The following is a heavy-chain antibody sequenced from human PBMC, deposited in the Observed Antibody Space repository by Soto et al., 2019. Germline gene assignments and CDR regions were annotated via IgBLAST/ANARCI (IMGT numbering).Heavy chain of an antibody. D-gene: IGHD1-20*01. J-gene: IGHJ3*02. V-gene: IGHV3-66*01. CDR3: ARDLGSLTQGAFDI. CDR2: IYSGGST. Sequence: GGSLRLSCAASGFTVSSNYMSWVRQAPGKGLEWVSVIYSGGSTYYADSVKGRFTISRDNSKNTLYLQMNSLRAEDTAVYYCARDLGSLTQGAFDIWGQGTMVTVSS. CDR1: GFTVSSNY.